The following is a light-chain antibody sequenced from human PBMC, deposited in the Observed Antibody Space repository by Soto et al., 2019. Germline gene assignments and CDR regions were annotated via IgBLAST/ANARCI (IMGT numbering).Light chain of an antibody. Sequence: QSVLTQPPSVSAAPGQKVTISCSGSSSNIGNNYVSWYQQFPGTAPQLLIYDSNNRPSGIPDRFSGSKSGTSATLDITGLQTGDEADYYCATWDSSLSTGVFGTGTKLTVL. J-gene: IGLJ1*01. CDR1: SSNIGNNY. V-gene: IGLV1-51*01. CDR2: DSN. CDR3: ATWDSSLSTGV.